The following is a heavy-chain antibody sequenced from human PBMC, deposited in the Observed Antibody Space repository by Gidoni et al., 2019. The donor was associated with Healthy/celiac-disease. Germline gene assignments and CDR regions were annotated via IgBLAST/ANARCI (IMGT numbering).Heavy chain of an antibody. CDR3: AVISTGSYYDFWSGYYSWFDP. V-gene: IGHV4-34*01. J-gene: IGHJ5*02. Sequence: QLQLQQWGAGLLKPSETLSLTCAVHGGSFSGSYWSWIRQPPGRWLEWIGENNHSGSTNYNPSLKSRVTISVDTSKNQFSQKLSSVTAAETAVYYCAVISTGSYYDFWSGYYSWFDPWGQGTLVTVSS. D-gene: IGHD3-3*01. CDR2: NNHSGST. CDR1: GGSFSGSY.